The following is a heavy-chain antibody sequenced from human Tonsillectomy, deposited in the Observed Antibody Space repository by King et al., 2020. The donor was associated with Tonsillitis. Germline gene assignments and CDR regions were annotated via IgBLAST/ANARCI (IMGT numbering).Heavy chain of an antibody. CDR2: ISYDGSNK. D-gene: IGHD2-15*01. CDR3: ASDYCSGGSCYDAFYI. CDR1: GFTFSSYA. J-gene: IGHJ3*02. Sequence: VQLVESGGGVVQPGRSLRLSCAASGFTFSSYAMHWVRQAPGKGLEWVAVISYDGSNKYYADSVKGRFTISRDNSKNTLYLQMNSLRADDTAVYYCASDYCSGGSCYDAFYIWGQGTMVTVSS. V-gene: IGHV3-30*04.